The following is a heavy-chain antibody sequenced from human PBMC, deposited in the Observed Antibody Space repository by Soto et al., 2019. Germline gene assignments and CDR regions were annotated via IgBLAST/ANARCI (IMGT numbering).Heavy chain of an antibody. CDR1: GYTFTSYG. J-gene: IGHJ5*02. CDR3: ARDLVNVDTAMDTAMNNWFDP. V-gene: IGHV1-18*01. D-gene: IGHD5-18*01. CDR2: ISAYNGNT. Sequence: GASVKVSCKASGYTFTSYGISWVRQAPGQGLEWMGWISAYNGNTNYAQKLQGRVTMTTDTSTSTAYMELRSLRSDDTAVYYCARDLVNVDTAMDTAMNNWFDPWGQGTLVTVSS.